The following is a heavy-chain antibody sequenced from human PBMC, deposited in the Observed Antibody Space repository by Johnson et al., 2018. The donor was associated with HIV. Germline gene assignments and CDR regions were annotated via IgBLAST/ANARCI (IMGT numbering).Heavy chain of an antibody. J-gene: IGHJ3*02. CDR3: VKDGMLLRAFDI. D-gene: IGHD2-15*01. CDR1: GFTFSSYG. Sequence: QVQLVESGGGVVQPGGSLRLSCAASGFTFSSYGMHWVRQAPGKGLEWVAFIRYDGSNKYYADSVKGRFTISRDNSKNTLYLQMNSLRAEDTAVYYCVKDGMLLRAFDIWGQGTMVTVSS. V-gene: IGHV3-30*02. CDR2: IRYDGSNK.